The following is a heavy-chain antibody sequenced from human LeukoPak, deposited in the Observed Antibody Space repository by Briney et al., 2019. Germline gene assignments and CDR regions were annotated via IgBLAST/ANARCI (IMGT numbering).Heavy chain of an antibody. J-gene: IGHJ4*02. Sequence: GGSLRLSCAASGFTFSSYAMSWVRQAPGKGLEWVSAISGSGGSTYYADSVKGRFTISRDNSKNTLYLQMNSLRAEDTAVYYCARTYYDILTGYSYFDYWGQGTLVTVSS. CDR3: ARTYYDILTGYSYFDY. V-gene: IGHV3-23*01. CDR2: ISGSGGST. D-gene: IGHD3-9*01. CDR1: GFTFSSYA.